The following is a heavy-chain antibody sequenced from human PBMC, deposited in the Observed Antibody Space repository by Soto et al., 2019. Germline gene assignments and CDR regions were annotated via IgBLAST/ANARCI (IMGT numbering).Heavy chain of an antibody. J-gene: IGHJ4*01. Sequence: GGSLRLSCSASEFTFNTYAMHWVRQAPGKGLEWVTVISYHGTVKHYVDSVKGRFTVSRDNSRSTLFLQMNSLRPEDTAVYFCARGERSGYYDFWGRGTLVTVSS. D-gene: IGHD3-3*01. CDR3: ARGERSGYYDF. V-gene: IGHV3-30-3*01. CDR2: ISYHGTVK. CDR1: EFTFNTYA.